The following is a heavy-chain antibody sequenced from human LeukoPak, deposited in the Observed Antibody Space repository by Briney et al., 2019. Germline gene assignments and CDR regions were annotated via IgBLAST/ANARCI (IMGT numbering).Heavy chain of an antibody. J-gene: IGHJ4*02. Sequence: ASVKVSCKASGYTFTSYDINWVRQATGQGLEWMGWMNPNSGNTGYAQKFQGRVTMTRNTSISTAYMELSSLRSEDTAVYYCARPNSLYYYDSTNYYFDYWGQGTLVTVSS. CDR1: GYTFTSYD. CDR3: ARPNSLYYYDSTNYYFDY. CDR2: MNPNSGNT. D-gene: IGHD3-22*01. V-gene: IGHV1-8*01.